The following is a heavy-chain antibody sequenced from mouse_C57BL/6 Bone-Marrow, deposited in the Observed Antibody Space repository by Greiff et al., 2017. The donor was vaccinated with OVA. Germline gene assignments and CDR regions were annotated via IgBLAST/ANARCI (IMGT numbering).Heavy chain of an antibody. D-gene: IGHD1-1*01. CDR1: GYAFSSSW. J-gene: IGHJ3*01. V-gene: IGHV1-82*01. CDR3: ASHYGSVWFAY. Sequence: QVQLQQSGPELVKPGASVKISCKASGYAFSSSWMNWVKQRPGKGLEWIGRIYPGDGDTNYNGKFKGKATLTADKSSSTAYMQLSSLTSEDSAVYFCASHYGSVWFAYWGQGTLVTVSA. CDR2: IYPGDGDT.